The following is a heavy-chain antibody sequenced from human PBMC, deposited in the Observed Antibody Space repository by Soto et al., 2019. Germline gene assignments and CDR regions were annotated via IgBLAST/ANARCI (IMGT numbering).Heavy chain of an antibody. J-gene: IGHJ5*02. D-gene: IGHD3-10*01. CDR2: IYYSGST. V-gene: IGHV4-59*01. CDR1: GGSISSYY. Sequence: ASETQSLTCPVSGGSISSYYWSWIRQPPGKGLEWIGYIYYSGSTNYNPSLKSRVTISVDTSKNQFSLKLSSVTAADTAVYYCARVLYYYGSGSYYNVLPWFDPWGQGTLVTAPQ. CDR3: ARVLYYYGSGSYYNVLPWFDP.